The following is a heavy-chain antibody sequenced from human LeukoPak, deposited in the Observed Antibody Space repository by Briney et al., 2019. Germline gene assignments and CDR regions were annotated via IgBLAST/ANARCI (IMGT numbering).Heavy chain of an antibody. J-gene: IGHJ4*02. V-gene: IGHV3-21*01. CDR2: ISSDSNYI. D-gene: IGHD1-1*01. CDR1: GFTFSNYS. Sequence: GGSLRLSCAASGFTFSNYSMNWVRQAPGKGLEWVSSISSDSNYIYYADSIQGRFTISRDNAENSLYLQMNSLRAEDTAVYYCATLQLGPITNYWGQGTLVTVSS. CDR3: ATLQLGPITNY.